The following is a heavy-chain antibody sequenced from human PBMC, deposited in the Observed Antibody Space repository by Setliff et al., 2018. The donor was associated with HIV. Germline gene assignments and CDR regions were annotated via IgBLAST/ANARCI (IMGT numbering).Heavy chain of an antibody. V-gene: IGHV1-8*02. CDR3: ARGAWYTSGWYSSRYMDV. CDR1: GYTFTSYD. Sequence: GASVKVSCKASGYTFTSYDINWVRQATGQGPEWMGWMNPNSGNTGYAQKFQGRVTMTRNTSISTAYMELSSLRSEDTAVYYCARGAWYTSGWYSSRYMDVWGKGTTVTVS. CDR2: MNPNSGNT. D-gene: IGHD6-19*01. J-gene: IGHJ6*03.